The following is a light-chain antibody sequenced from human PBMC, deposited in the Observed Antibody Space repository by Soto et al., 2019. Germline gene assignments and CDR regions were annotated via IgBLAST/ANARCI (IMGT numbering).Light chain of an antibody. CDR2: GAS. Sequence: EIVLTQSPGTLSLSPGERATLSCRASQSVSSSYLAWYQQKPGQAPRLLIYGASSRATGIPDRFSGSGSGTDFPLTISRLEPEDFAVYYCQQYGSSVTFGQGTKVDIK. J-gene: IGKJ1*01. CDR1: QSVSSSY. V-gene: IGKV3-20*01. CDR3: QQYGSSVT.